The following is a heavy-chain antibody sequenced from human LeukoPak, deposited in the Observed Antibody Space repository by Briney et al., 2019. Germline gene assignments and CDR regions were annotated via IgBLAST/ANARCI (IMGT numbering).Heavy chain of an antibody. V-gene: IGHV1-18*01. Sequence: ASVKVSCKASGYTFTSYGISWVRQAPGQGLEWMGWISAYNGNTNYAQKLQGRVTMTTDTSTSTAYMELSSLRSEDTAVYYCARGYYDYVWGSYRSNKDDAFDIWGQGTMVTVSS. CDR1: GYTFTSYG. D-gene: IGHD3-16*02. CDR2: ISAYNGNT. J-gene: IGHJ3*02. CDR3: ARGYYDYVWGSYRSNKDDAFDI.